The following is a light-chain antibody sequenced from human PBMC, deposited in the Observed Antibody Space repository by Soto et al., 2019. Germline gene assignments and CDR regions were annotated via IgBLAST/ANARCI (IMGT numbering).Light chain of an antibody. J-gene: IGKJ1*01. Sequence: DIVLTQSRDSLAVSLGERATINCKSSQSVLYSSNNKNYLAWYQQKPRQPPKLLIYWASTRESGVPDRFSGSGSGTDFTLTISSLQAEDVAVYYCQQYYSTPLAFGQGTKVEIK. CDR3: QQYYSTPLA. CDR1: QSVLYSSNNKNY. CDR2: WAS. V-gene: IGKV4-1*01.